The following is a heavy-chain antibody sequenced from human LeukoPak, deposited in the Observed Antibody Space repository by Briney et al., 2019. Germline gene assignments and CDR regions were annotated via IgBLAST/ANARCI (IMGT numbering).Heavy chain of an antibody. Sequence: GGTLRLSCTATGFTVSSYGMSLVRRAAGTVLESVSAFSGSGGSTFYADSVKGRFTISRDNSKNTLYLQMNSLRAEDTAVYYCAKHPRRDDNSNNVGRYFDYWGQGTLVTVSS. CDR3: AKHPRRDDNSNNVGRYFDY. CDR2: FSGSGGST. D-gene: IGHD4-11*01. J-gene: IGHJ4*02. V-gene: IGHV3-23*01. CDR1: GFTVSSYG.